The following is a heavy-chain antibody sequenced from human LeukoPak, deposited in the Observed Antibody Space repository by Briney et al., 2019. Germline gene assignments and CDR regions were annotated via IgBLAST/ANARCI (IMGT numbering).Heavy chain of an antibody. CDR2: IYSGGST. D-gene: IGHD4/OR15-4a*01. Sequence: GGSLRLSCAASGFTFSRNGMTWVRQAPGKGLEWVSLIYSGGSTYYADSVKGRFTISRDNSKNTLYLQMNSLRAEDTAVYYCARRAGAYSHPYDYWGQGTLVTASS. CDR3: ARRAGAYSHPYDY. CDR1: GFTFSRNG. V-gene: IGHV3-66*04. J-gene: IGHJ4*02.